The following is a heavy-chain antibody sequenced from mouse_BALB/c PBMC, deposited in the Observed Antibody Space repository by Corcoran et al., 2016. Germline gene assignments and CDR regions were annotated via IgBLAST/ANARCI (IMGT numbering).Heavy chain of an antibody. CDR1: GYTFTDYN. Sequence: EVLLQQSGPLLVKPGASVKIICKTSGYTFTDYNMDGVKKSHGKSLEWIGDINPRSRGTIYNQTFEGRATLTVDKSSTTAYMELRSLTSEDTAIYFGARWGITTFDYWGQGTTVTVSS. J-gene: IGHJ2*01. V-gene: IGHV1-18*01. D-gene: IGHD1-1*01. CDR3: ARWGITTFDY. CDR2: INPRSRGT.